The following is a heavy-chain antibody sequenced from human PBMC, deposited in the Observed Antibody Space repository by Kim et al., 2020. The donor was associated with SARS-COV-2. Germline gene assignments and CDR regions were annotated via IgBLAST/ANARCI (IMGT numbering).Heavy chain of an antibody. Sequence: GGSLRLSCATSGFTFNTYAMSWVRQAPGKGLEWVSAISGGGDHTYYADSVRGRFAISRDNSKNTLYLQMYNLRPDDTAVYYCAKEALVVGKSYFDSWGQGALVAVSS. CDR3: AKEALVVGKSYFDS. J-gene: IGHJ4*02. D-gene: IGHD3-16*02. CDR1: GFTFNTYA. V-gene: IGHV3-23*01. CDR2: ISGGGDHT.